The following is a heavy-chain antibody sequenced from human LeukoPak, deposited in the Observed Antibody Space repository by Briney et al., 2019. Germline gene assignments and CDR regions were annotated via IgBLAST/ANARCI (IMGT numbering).Heavy chain of an antibody. V-gene: IGHV3-23*01. Sequence: GGSLRLSCTTSGFTFSSYALSWVRQAPGKGLEWVSGIRVSGSTYYPDSVTGRFTISRDNSENTLYLQMNSLRAEDTAVYYCAKDGRMGEFDYWGQGTLVTVSS. CDR2: IRVSGST. D-gene: IGHD1-26*01. J-gene: IGHJ4*02. CDR1: GFTFSSYA. CDR3: AKDGRMGEFDY.